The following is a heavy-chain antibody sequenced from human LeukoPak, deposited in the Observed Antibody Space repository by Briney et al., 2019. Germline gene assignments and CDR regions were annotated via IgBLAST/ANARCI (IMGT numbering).Heavy chain of an antibody. Sequence: SVKVSCKASGFTFSSSAVQWVRQARGQRLEWIGWIVVGSGNTNYAQKFRERVTITRDMSTSTAYMELSSLRSEDTAVYYCAAQVNYHDSTVWDPWGQGTLVTVSS. CDR2: IVVGSGNT. V-gene: IGHV1-58*01. CDR1: GFTFSSSA. D-gene: IGHD3-22*01. J-gene: IGHJ5*02. CDR3: AAQVNYHDSTVWDP.